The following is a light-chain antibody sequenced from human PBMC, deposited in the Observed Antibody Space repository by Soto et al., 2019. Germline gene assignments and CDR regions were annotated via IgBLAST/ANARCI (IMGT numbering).Light chain of an antibody. CDR1: QSLVYSEGNCY. V-gene: IGKV2-30*01. CDR3: MQGTHWPPWT. CDR2: KVS. Sequence: VVMTQSPLSLPVSVGQPASISYRSSQSLVYSEGNCYLNWFQQRPGQSPRRLIYKVSNRDSGVPDRFSGSGSGTDFTLKISRVEAEDVGIYYCMQGTHWPPWTFGQGTKVEIK. J-gene: IGKJ1*01.